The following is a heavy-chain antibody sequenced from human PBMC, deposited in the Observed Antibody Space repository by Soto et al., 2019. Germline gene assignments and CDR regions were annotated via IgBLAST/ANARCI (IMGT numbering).Heavy chain of an antibody. CDR2: INAGNGNT. D-gene: IGHD5-18*01. V-gene: IGHV1-3*01. CDR1: GYTFTSYA. J-gene: IGHJ6*02. Sequence: ASVKVSCKASGYTFTSYAMHWGRQAPGQRLEWMGWINAGNGNTKYSQKFQGRVTITRDTSASTAYMELSSLRSEDTAVYYCARWVVDTAMVTFLPYYYYGMDVWGQGTTVTVSS. CDR3: ARWVVDTAMVTFLPYYYYGMDV.